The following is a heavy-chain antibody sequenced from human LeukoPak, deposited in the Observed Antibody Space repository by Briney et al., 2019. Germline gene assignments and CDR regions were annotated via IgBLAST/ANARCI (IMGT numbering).Heavy chain of an antibody. CDR3: TRARRIAAAGDY. V-gene: IGHV3-30-3*01. CDR2: ISYDGSNK. J-gene: IGHJ4*02. Sequence: GGSLRLSCAASGFTFSSYAMHWVRQAPGKGLEWVAVISYDGSNKYYADSVKGRFTISRDNSKNTLYLQMNSLTTEDTAVYYCTRARRIAAAGDYWGQGTLVTVPS. CDR1: GFTFSSYA. D-gene: IGHD6-13*01.